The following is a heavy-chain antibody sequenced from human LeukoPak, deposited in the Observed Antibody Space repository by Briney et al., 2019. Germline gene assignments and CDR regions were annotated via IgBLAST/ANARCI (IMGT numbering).Heavy chain of an antibody. CDR2: ITTTGNTA. J-gene: IGHJ6*02. CDR1: GFTFSDYF. V-gene: IGHV3-11*04. CDR3: ARDRLYGSGSYNYYYGMEV. D-gene: IGHD3-10*01. Sequence: GGSLRLSCAASGFTFSDYFMTWIRQAPGKGLEWISYITTTGNTAFYADSVKGRFTVSRDNAKNSLYLQINSLRAEDTAVYYCARDRLYGSGSYNYYYGMEVWGQGTTVTVSS.